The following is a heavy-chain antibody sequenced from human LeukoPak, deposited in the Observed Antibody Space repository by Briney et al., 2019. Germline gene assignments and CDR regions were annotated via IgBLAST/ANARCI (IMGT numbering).Heavy chain of an antibody. CDR3: ARVGYSSGWKFDY. J-gene: IGHJ4*02. V-gene: IGHV3-74*01. D-gene: IGHD6-19*01. Sequence: QPGGSLRLSCAASGFTFSSYWMHWVRQAPGKGLVWVSRINSDGSSTSYADSVKGRFTISRDNAKNTLYLQMNSLRAEDTAVYYCARVGYSSGWKFDYWGQGTLVTVSS. CDR2: INSDGSST. CDR1: GFTFSSYW.